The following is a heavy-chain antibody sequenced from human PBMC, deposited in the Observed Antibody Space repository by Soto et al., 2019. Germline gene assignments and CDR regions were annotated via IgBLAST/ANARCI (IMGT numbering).Heavy chain of an antibody. J-gene: IGHJ4*02. CDR2: IGHLETT. V-gene: IGHV4-30-2*06. CDR1: GVAMTYGGYS. Sequence: PWETLSLTCSVSGVAMTYGGYSWSWIRQSPEKGLEWLGYIGHLETTYYNPSFKSRLSLSIDRTRNQFSLRLSSVTTADTALYYCARTTAVPNTLRSRYFFDYWGQGTLVTVSS. CDR3: ARTTAVPNTLRSRYFFDY. D-gene: IGHD4-17*01.